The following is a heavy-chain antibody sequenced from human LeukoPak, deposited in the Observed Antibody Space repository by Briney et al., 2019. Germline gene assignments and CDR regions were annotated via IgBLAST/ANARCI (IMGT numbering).Heavy chain of an antibody. J-gene: IGHJ6*03. V-gene: IGHV4-38-2*02. D-gene: IGHD2-15*01. CDR3: ARDPIPYCSGGSCYSHYYYYMDV. CDR1: GYSISSGYY. CDR2: IYHSGST. Sequence: SETLSLTCAVSGYSISSGYYWGWIRQPPGKGLKWIGSIYHSGSTYYNPSLKSRVTISVDTSKNQFSLKLSSVTAADTAVYYCARDPIPYCSGGSCYSHYYYYMDVWGKGTTVTVSS.